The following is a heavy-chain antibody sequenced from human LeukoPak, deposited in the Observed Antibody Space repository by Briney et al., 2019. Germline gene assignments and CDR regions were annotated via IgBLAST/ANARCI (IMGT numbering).Heavy chain of an antibody. CDR1: GYTFTGYY. Sequence: ASVKVSCKASGYTFTGYYMHWVRQAPGQGLEWMGWINPNSGGTNYAQKFQGRVTMTRDTSISTAYMELSRLRSDDTAVYYCARGNGGGFGGANDAFDIWGQGTMVTVSS. V-gene: IGHV1-2*02. CDR3: ARGNGGGFGGANDAFDI. D-gene: IGHD3-16*01. CDR2: INPNSGGT. J-gene: IGHJ3*02.